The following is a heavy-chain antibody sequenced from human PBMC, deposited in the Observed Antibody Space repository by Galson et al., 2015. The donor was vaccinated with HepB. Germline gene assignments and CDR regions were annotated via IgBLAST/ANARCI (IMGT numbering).Heavy chain of an antibody. CDR3: TKVAYTSGWGPFDY. Sequence: SLRLSCAASGFSFSSYAMSWVRQAPGQGLEWVSSISGNGGRTHYADSVKGRFTISRDSSKNTLSLQMNSLRAEDTAIYYCTKVAYTSGWGPFDYWGQGTLVTVSS. V-gene: IGHV3-23*01. CDR1: GFSFSSYA. J-gene: IGHJ4*02. D-gene: IGHD6-19*01. CDR2: ISGNGGRT.